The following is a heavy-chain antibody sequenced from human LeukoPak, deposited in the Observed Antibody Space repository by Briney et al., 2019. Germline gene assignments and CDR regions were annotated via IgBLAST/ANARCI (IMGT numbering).Heavy chain of an antibody. CDR1: GFTFSSYG. V-gene: IGHV3-30*03. CDR2: TSSDLNVK. CDR3: AREGYYGSGSPPSLYFDY. D-gene: IGHD3-10*01. Sequence: GGSLRLSCAASGFTFSSYGMHWVRQAPGKGLEWVAVTSSDLNVKLYADSVKGRFTISRDNSRSTLYLQMNSLRPEDTAIYCCAREGYYGSGSPPSLYFDYWGQGTLVTVSS. J-gene: IGHJ4*02.